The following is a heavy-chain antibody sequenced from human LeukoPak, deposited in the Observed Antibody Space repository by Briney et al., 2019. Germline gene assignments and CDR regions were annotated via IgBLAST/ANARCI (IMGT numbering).Heavy chain of an antibody. J-gene: IGHJ4*02. Sequence: GGSLRLSCAASGFTFHDYDMSWVRQSPGKGLEWVSGIRSAGDTNYAGSVKGRFTISRENAKNSLYLQMSSLRAGDTALYYCARQSRLNTFDYWGQGILVTVSS. CDR2: IRSAGDT. CDR1: GFTFHDYD. CDR3: ARQSRLNTFDY. V-gene: IGHV3-13*04.